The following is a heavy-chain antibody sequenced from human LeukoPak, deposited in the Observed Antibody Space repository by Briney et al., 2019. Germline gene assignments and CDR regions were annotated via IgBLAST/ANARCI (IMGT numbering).Heavy chain of an antibody. CDR1: GFTFSSYA. CDR3: TTDPYGDYLNPPFDY. Sequence: PGGSLRLSCAASGFTFSSYAMSWVRQAPGKGLEWVSAISGSGGSTYYADSVKGRFTISRDNSKNTLYLQMNSLGAEDTAVYYCTTDPYGDYLNPPFDYWGQGTLVTVSS. J-gene: IGHJ4*02. V-gene: IGHV3-23*01. CDR2: ISGSGGST. D-gene: IGHD4-17*01.